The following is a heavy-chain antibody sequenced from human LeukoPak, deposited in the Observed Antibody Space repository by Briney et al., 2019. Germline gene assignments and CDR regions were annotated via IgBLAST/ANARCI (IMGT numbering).Heavy chain of an antibody. J-gene: IGHJ4*02. D-gene: IGHD5-18*01. CDR3: ARSIQLWEPFDY. CDR1: GFTFDDYA. Sequence: PGRSLRLSCAASGFTFDDYAMHWVRQAPGKGLEWVSGISWNSGSIGYADSVKGRFTISRDNSKNTLYLQMNSLRAEDTAVYYCARSIQLWEPFDYWGQGTLVTVSS. CDR2: ISWNSGSI. V-gene: IGHV3-9*01.